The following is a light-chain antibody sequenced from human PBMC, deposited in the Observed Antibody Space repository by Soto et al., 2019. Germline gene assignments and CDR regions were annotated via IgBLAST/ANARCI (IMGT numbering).Light chain of an antibody. CDR2: GAS. CDR1: QSVSSSY. V-gene: IGKV3-20*01. CDR3: QQYGISPKT. J-gene: IGKJ1*01. Sequence: VLSHSPGALSLSTGKRATLSCRASQSVSSSYLAWYQQKPGQAPRLLIYGASSRATGIPDRFSGSGSGTDFALTISRLEPEDFAVYYCQQYGISPKTFGQGTNVDIK.